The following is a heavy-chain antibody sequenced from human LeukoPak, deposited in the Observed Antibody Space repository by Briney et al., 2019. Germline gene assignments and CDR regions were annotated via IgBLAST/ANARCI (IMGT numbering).Heavy chain of an antibody. J-gene: IGHJ4*02. D-gene: IGHD3-10*01. V-gene: IGHV3-30-3*01. Sequence: GGSLRLSCSASGFTFSSYAMHWVRQAPGKGLEWVAVISYDGSNKYYADSVKGRFTISRDNSKNTLYLQMNSLRAEDTAVYYCARPTLYYGSGSXXXDYWGQGTLVTVSS. CDR1: GFTFSSYA. CDR2: ISYDGSNK. CDR3: ARPTLYYGSGSXXXDY.